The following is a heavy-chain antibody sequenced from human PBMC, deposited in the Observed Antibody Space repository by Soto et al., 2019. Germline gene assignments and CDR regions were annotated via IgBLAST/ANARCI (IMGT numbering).Heavy chain of an antibody. V-gene: IGHV4-4*02. CDR3: ARGSTTEKVDS. CDR2: IYHTGST. Sequence: SETLSLTCVVSGGSISSTNWWTWVRQTPGKGLEWIGEIYHTGSTKYNPSLKSRVTISVDTSKNQFSLALTSVTAADTAVYYCARGSTTEKVDSWGQGILVTVSS. J-gene: IGHJ4*02. CDR1: GGSISSTNW.